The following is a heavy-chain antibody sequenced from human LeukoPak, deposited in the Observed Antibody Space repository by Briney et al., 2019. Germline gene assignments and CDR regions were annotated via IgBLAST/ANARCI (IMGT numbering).Heavy chain of an antibody. J-gene: IGHJ4*02. V-gene: IGHV1-2*02. D-gene: IGHD2-2*01. CDR3: ARDLNVVVPAADYFDY. CDR1: GYTFTGYY. CDR2: INPNSGGT. Sequence: ASVKVSCKASGYTFTGYYMHWVRQAPGQGLEWMGWINPNSGGTNYAQKFQGRVTMTRDTSISTAYMEPSRLRSDDTAVYYCARDLNVVVPAADYFDYWGQGTPDTVSS.